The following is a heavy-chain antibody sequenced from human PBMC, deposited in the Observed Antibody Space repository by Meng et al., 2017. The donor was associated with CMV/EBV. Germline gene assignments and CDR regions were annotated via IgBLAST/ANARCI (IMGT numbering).Heavy chain of an antibody. CDR1: GGSISSYY. V-gene: IGHV4-4*07. D-gene: IGHD4-17*01. CDR2: IYTSGST. CDR3: ARGPEVDYGDYVGLDY. Sequence: QVLLQPPGHGLVKPSETLSLTCPVSGGSISSYYGSWIRQPAGKGLEWIGRIYTSGSTNYNPSLKSRVTMSVDTSKNQFSLKLSSVTAADTAVYYCARGPEVDYGDYVGLDYWGQGTLVTVFS. J-gene: IGHJ4*02.